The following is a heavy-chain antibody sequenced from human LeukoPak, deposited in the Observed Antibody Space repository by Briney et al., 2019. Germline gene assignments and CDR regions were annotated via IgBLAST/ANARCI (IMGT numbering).Heavy chain of an antibody. CDR3: AKVYGSGSQRFDY. Sequence: GGSLRLSCAASGFTFSSYGMHWVRQAPGKGLEWVAFIRYDGSNKYYADSVKGRFTISRDNSKNTLYLQMNSLRAEDTAVYYCAKVYGSGSQRFDYWGQGTLVTVSS. CDR2: IRYDGSNK. D-gene: IGHD3-10*01. J-gene: IGHJ4*02. V-gene: IGHV3-30*02. CDR1: GFTFSSYG.